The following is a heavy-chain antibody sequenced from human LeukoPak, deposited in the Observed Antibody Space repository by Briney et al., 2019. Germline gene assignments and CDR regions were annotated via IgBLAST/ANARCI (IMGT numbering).Heavy chain of an antibody. CDR1: GYSFTSYW. D-gene: IGHD1-26*01. Sequence: GESLKISCKGSGYSFTSYWIGWVRQMPGKGLEWMGITYPGDSDTRYNPFFQGQVIISADKSISTAYLQWRSLKASDTAMHYCARRAGEWEILDYWGQGTPVTVSS. CDR3: ARRAGEWEILDY. J-gene: IGHJ4*02. CDR2: TYPGDSDT. V-gene: IGHV5-51*01.